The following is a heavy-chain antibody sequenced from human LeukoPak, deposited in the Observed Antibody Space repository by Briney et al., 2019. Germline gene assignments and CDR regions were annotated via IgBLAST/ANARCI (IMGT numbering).Heavy chain of an antibody. Sequence: GGSLRLSCAASGFTFSSYAMHWVRQAPGKGLEWVAVISYDGSNKYYADSVKGRFTISRDNSKNTLYLQMNSLRAEDTAVYYCARRKYGSGSYYDDYWGQGTLVTVSS. CDR3: ARRKYGSGSYYDDY. V-gene: IGHV3-30*04. D-gene: IGHD3-10*01. CDR2: ISYDGSNK. CDR1: GFTFSSYA. J-gene: IGHJ4*02.